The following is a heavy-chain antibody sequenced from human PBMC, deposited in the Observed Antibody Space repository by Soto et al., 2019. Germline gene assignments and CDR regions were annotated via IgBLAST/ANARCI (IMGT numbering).Heavy chain of an antibody. D-gene: IGHD4-4*01. CDR1: GGSISSGGYY. CDR2: IYYSGST. CDR3: ARDNNDYSNP. V-gene: IGHV4-31*03. J-gene: IGHJ5*02. Sequence: SETLSLTCTVSGGSISSGGYYWSCIRQHPGKGLEWIGYIYYSGSTYYNPSLKSRVTISVDTSKNQFSLKLSSVTAADTAVYYCARDNNDYSNPWGQGTLVTVSS.